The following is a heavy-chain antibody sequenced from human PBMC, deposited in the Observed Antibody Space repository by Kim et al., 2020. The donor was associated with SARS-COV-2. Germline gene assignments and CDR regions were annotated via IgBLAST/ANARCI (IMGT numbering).Heavy chain of an antibody. CDR2: IIPILGIA. CDR1: GGTFSSYA. D-gene: IGHD3-10*01. Sequence: SVKVSCKASGGTFSSYAISWVRQAPGQGLEWMGRIIPILGIANYAQKFQGRVTITADKSTSTAYMELSSLRSEDTAVYYCARGPLSGVYYYYGMDVWGQGTTVTVSS. CDR3: ARGPLSGVYYYYGMDV. V-gene: IGHV1-69*04. J-gene: IGHJ6*02.